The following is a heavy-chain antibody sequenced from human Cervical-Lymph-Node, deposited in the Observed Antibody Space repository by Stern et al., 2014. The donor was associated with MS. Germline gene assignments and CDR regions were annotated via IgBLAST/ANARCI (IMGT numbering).Heavy chain of an antibody. V-gene: IGHV1-2*06. CDR2: INPNSGGP. J-gene: IGHJ4*02. CDR1: GYSFTGYD. CDR3: ATVGTSDY. Sequence: VQLVQSGAEVKKPGASVKVSCKASGYSFTGYDMHWVRQAPGQGLEWMGRINPNSGGPNHEQKFEGRIAMTRDTSINTAYMELSSLRSDDAAVYYCATVGTSDYWGQGTLVTVSS.